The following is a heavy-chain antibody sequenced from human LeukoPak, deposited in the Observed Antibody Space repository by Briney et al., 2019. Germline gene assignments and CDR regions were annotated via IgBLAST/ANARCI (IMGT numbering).Heavy chain of an antibody. J-gene: IGHJ6*03. CDR3: ARGVVSRRFGDYYYYMDV. V-gene: IGHV4-34*01. CDR2: VNDRGST. D-gene: IGHD3-16*01. Sequence: PSETLSLTCAVYGGSFSGHYWTWIRQPPGKGLQWIGEVNDRGSTNYNPSLKSRLTISEDKSKKQFSLRLPSVTAADTAVYYCARGVVSRRFGDYYYYMDVWGKGTTVTVSS. CDR1: GGSFSGHY.